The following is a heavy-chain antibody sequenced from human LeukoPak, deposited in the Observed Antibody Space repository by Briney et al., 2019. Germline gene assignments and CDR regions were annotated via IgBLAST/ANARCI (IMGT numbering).Heavy chain of an antibody. Sequence: ASVTVSCKPSGFTFTRSAMQWVRQARGQRLEWIGWIVVGSGSTDYAQKFQERVTITRDMSTSTAYMELSSLTSEDTAVYYCAADNDYSVQQWLPRGAYWGQGTLVTVSS. CDR3: AADNDYSVQQWLPRGAY. CDR1: GFTFTRSA. J-gene: IGHJ4*02. D-gene: IGHD4-11*01. CDR2: IVVGSGST. V-gene: IGHV1-58*02.